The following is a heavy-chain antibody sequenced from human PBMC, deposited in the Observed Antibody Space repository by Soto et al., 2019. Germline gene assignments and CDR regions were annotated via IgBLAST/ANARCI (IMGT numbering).Heavy chain of an antibody. J-gene: IGHJ3*02. CDR1: GYTFTSYG. D-gene: IGHD3-22*01. CDR2: ISAYNGNT. Sequence: QVQLVKSGAEVKKPGASVKVSCKASGYTFTSYGISWVRQAPGQGLEWMGWISAYNGNTNYAQKLQGRVTMTTDTSTSTAYMELRSLRSDDTAVYYCAVTYYYDSSELDAFDIWGQGTMVTVSS. V-gene: IGHV1-18*01. CDR3: AVTYYYDSSELDAFDI.